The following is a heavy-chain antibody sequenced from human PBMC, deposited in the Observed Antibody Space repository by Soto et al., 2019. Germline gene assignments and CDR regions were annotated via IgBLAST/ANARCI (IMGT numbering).Heavy chain of an antibody. V-gene: IGHV3-30*18. CDR1: GFTFSSYG. D-gene: IGHD4-4*01. Sequence: QVQLVESGGGVVQPGRSLRLSCAASGFTFSSYGMHWVRQAPGKGLEWVAVISYDGSNKYYADSVKGRFTISRDNSKNTLYLQMNSLRAEDTAVYYCAKGIHDYSYYYYGMDVWGQGTTVTVSS. CDR2: ISYDGSNK. CDR3: AKGIHDYSYYYYGMDV. J-gene: IGHJ6*02.